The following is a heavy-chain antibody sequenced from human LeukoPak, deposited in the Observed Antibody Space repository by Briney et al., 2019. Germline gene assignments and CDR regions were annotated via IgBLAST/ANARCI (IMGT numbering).Heavy chain of an antibody. CDR2: MNPNSGNT. D-gene: IGHD6-19*01. Sequence: ASVKVSCKASGYTFTSYDINWVRQATGQGLEWMGWMNPNSGNTGYAQKFQGRVTMTRNTSISTAYMELSSLRSEDTAVYYCARLSTQWLAPSGYWGQGTLVTVSS. CDR1: GYTFTSYD. V-gene: IGHV1-8*01. CDR3: ARLSTQWLAPSGY. J-gene: IGHJ4*02.